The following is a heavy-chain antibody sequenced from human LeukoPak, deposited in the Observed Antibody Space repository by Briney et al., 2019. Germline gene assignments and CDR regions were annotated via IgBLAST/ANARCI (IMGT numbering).Heavy chain of an antibody. Sequence: SETLSLTCTVSGGSISSYYWSRIRQPPGKGLEWVGYIYYSGSTNYNPSLKSRVTISVDTSKNQFSLKLSSVTAADTAVYYCARHGAVVPAAITSFDYWGQGTLVTVSS. V-gene: IGHV4-59*08. CDR3: ARHGAVVPAAITSFDY. CDR1: GGSISSYY. D-gene: IGHD2-2*01. J-gene: IGHJ4*02. CDR2: IYYSGST.